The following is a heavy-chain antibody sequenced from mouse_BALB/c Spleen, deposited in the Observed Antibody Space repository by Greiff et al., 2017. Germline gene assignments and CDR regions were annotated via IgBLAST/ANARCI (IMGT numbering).Heavy chain of an antibody. D-gene: IGHD2-3*01. Sequence: QVQLQQSGAELVRPGVSVKISCKGSGYTFTDYAMHWVKQSHAKSLEWIGVISTYYGDASYNQKFKGKATMTVDKSSSTAYMELARLTSEDSAIYYCARAIYDGYYDAMDYWGQGTSVTVSS. V-gene: IGHV1S137*01. CDR2: ISTYYGDA. J-gene: IGHJ4*01. CDR3: ARAIYDGYYDAMDY. CDR1: GYTFTDYA.